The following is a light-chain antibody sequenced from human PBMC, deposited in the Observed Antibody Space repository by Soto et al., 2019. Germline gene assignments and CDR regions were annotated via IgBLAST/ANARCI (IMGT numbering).Light chain of an antibody. Sequence: IVLTQSPSTLSLSLGKRATITCRASQNISSYLIWYQQKPGKAPRLLIYEVSNRASGIPARFSGSGSGTDFTLTISSLEPEDFAVYYCQQRSNWPRTFGQGTKVDIK. CDR2: EVS. J-gene: IGKJ1*01. V-gene: IGKV3-11*01. CDR1: QNISSY. CDR3: QQRSNWPRT.